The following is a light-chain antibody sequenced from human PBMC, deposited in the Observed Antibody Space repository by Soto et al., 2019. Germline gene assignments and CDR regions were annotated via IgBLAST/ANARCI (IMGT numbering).Light chain of an antibody. CDR1: RSNIGSNY. CDR3: AAWDDSLSGVV. V-gene: IGLV1-47*01. J-gene: IGLJ2*01. Sequence: QLVLTQPPSASGTPGQRVTISCSGRRSNIGSNYVYWYQRLPGTAPKLLIYRHDQRPSGVPDRFSGSRSGTSASLAISGLRSEDEAEYYCAAWDDSLSGVVFGGGTKLTVL. CDR2: RHD.